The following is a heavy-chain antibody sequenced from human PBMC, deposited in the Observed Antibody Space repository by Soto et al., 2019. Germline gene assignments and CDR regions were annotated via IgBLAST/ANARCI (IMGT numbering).Heavy chain of an antibody. Sequence: EVQLVESGGGLVQPGRSLRLSCAASGFTFDDYAMHWVRQAPGKGLEWVSGISWNSGSIGYADSVKGRFTISRDNAKNSLYLQMNSLRAEDTDLYYCAKDMSVVTTAYWYFDLWGRGTLVTVSS. J-gene: IGHJ2*01. CDR3: AKDMSVVTTAYWYFDL. V-gene: IGHV3-9*01. CDR1: GFTFDDYA. D-gene: IGHD4-4*01. CDR2: ISWNSGSI.